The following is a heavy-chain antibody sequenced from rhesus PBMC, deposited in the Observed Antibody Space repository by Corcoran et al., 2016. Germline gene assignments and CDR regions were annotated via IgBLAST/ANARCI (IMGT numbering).Heavy chain of an antibody. J-gene: IGHJ4*01. D-gene: IGHD6-25*01. V-gene: IGHV4-76*01. CDR1: GYSISSGYD. CDR2: IYGSSGST. Sequence: QVQLQESGPGVVKPSETLSLTCAVSGYSISSGYDWSWIRQPPGKGLEWIGYIYGSSGSTNHNPYRKNRVTISKDTSKNQFALKLSSVTAADTAVDYCARGAAAGFDYWGQGVLGTVSS. CDR3: ARGAAAGFDY.